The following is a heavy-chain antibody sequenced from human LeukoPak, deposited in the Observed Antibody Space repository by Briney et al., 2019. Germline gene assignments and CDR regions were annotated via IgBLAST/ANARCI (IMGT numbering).Heavy chain of an antibody. J-gene: IGHJ4*02. V-gene: IGHV1-2*02. D-gene: IGHD2-2*01. Sequence: GASVKVSCKASGYTFTGYYMHWVRQVPGQGLEWMGWSNPNSGGTNYAQNFQGRVTMTRDTSISTAYMELSNLRSDDTAVYFCARSGGAYQGYPDYWGQGTLVTVSS. CDR1: GYTFTGYY. CDR2: SNPNSGGT. CDR3: ARSGGAYQGYPDY.